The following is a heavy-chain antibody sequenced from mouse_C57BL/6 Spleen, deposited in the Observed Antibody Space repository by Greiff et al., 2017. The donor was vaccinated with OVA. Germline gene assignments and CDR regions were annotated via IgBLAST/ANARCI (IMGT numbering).Heavy chain of an antibody. D-gene: IGHD4-1*01. CDR1: GYTFTSYW. Sequence: VQLQQPGAELVMPGASVKLSCKASGYTFTSYWMHWVKQRPGQGLEWIGEIDPSDSYTNYNQKFKGKSTLTVDKSSSTAYMQLSSLTSEDSAVYYCARPGTMGAMDYWGQGTSVTVSS. CDR3: ARPGTMGAMDY. CDR2: IDPSDSYT. J-gene: IGHJ4*01. V-gene: IGHV1-69*01.